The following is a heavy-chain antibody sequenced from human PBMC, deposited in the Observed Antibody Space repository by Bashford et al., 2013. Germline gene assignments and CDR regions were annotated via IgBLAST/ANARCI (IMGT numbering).Heavy chain of an antibody. CDR2: ISAYNGDT. D-gene: IGHD3-10*01. J-gene: IGHJ3*02. CDR3: ARDLKIRGVNTFDI. Sequence: VASVKVSCRASGYTFGTYGFSWVRQAPGQGLEWMGWISAYNGDTEYAQNFQGRVTMTTDTSTSSAYLELSSLRSDDTAMYYCARDLKIRGVNTFDIWGQGTMVTVSS. CDR1: GYTFGTYG. V-gene: IGHV1-18*01.